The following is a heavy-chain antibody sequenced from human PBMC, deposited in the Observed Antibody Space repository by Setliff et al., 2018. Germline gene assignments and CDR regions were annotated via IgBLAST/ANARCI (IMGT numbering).Heavy chain of an antibody. CDR3: AKDPGDSSGSFEY. V-gene: IGHV3-72*01. J-gene: IGHJ4*02. Sequence: GGSLRLSCAASGFTFSDYYMDWVRLAPGRGLEWVGRVLKRGDGYTSLSAASVKGRFTVSRDNSKNTLYLQMNSLRAEDTAVYYCAKDPGDSSGSFEYWGQGTPVTVSS. D-gene: IGHD3-22*01. CDR2: VLKRGDGYTS. CDR1: GFTFSDYY.